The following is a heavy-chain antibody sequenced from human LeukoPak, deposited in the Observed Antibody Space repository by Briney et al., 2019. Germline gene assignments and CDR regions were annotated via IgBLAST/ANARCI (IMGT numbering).Heavy chain of an antibody. D-gene: IGHD2-2*01. V-gene: IGHV4-59*01. CDR2: IYYSGST. J-gene: IGHJ4*02. Sequence: SETLSLTCTVSGGSISSYYWSWLRQPPGKGLEWIGYIYYSGSTNYNPSLKSRVTISVDTSKNQFSLKLSSVTAADTAVYYCARVNMVVDYFDYWGQGTLVTVSS. CDR1: GGSISSYY. CDR3: ARVNMVVDYFDY.